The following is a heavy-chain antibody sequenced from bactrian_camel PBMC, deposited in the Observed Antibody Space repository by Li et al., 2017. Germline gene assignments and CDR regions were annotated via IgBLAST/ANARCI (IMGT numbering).Heavy chain of an antibody. CDR3: AAAIRTGWGPSFALSPASYES. V-gene: IGHV3S63*01. Sequence: HVQLVESGGGSVQAGGSLRLSCAVSGYTSGRLCMGWFRQIPGREREGVASIRTSVAATTYYADSIKGRFIISRDMSKNTVYLRMNPLNVEDTGIYYCAAAIRTGWGPSFALSPASYESWGQGTQVTVS. J-gene: IGHJ4*01. D-gene: IGHD5*01. CDR1: GYTSGRLC. CDR2: IRTSVAATT.